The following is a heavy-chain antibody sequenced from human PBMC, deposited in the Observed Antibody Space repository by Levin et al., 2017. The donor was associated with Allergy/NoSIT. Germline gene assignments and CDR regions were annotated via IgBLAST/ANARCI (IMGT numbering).Heavy chain of an antibody. CDR1: GGSFSGYY. Sequence: SETLSLTCAVYGGSFSGYYWSWIRQPPGKGLEWIGEINHSGSTNYNPTPKSRVTISVDTSKNQFSLKLSSVTAADTAVYYCARGWYDSSGYYSPFDYWGQGTLVTVSS. CDR2: INHSGST. V-gene: IGHV4-34*01. D-gene: IGHD3-22*01. CDR3: ARGWYDSSGYYSPFDY. J-gene: IGHJ4*02.